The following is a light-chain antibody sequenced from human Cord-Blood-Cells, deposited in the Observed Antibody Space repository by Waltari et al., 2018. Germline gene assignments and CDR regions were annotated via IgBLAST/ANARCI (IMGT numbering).Light chain of an antibody. CDR2: EVS. CDR1: QSLLHSDGKTY. Sequence: DIVMTQTPLSLSVTPGQPASISCKSSQSLLHSDGKTYLYWYLQKPGQSPQLLIYEVSCRFSGVPDRFSGSGSGTDFTLKISRVEAEDVGVYYCMQGIHLQVTFGGGTKVEIK. J-gene: IGKJ4*01. CDR3: MQGIHLQVT. V-gene: IGKV2-29*02.